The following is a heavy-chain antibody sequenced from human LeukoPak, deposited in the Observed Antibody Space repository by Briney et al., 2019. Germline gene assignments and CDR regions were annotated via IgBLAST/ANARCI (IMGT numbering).Heavy chain of an antibody. J-gene: IGHJ6*02. CDR3: AREEHDYVWGSYRYYYYYGIDV. D-gene: IGHD3-16*02. CDR2: LSFDGSNE. Sequence: GGSLRLSCAASGFTFGSYGMHWVRQSPGRGLEWVSFLSFDGSNEFYADSLKGRFTISRDNSKDTLYLQMDSLRAEDTALYYCAREEHDYVWGSYRYYYYYGIDVWGQGTTVTVSS. CDR1: GFTFGSYG. V-gene: IGHV3-30*03.